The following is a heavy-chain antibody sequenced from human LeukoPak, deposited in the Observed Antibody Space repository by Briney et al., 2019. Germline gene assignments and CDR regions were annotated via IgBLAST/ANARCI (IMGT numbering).Heavy chain of an antibody. CDR3: ARHRELLDY. J-gene: IGHJ4*02. V-gene: IGHV3-21*01. CDR2: ISSSSSYI. D-gene: IGHD1-26*01. Sequence: PWGSLRLSCAASGFSFSSYSMNWVGQAPGKGLEWVSSISSSSSYIYYADSGKGRFTISRDNAKNSLYLQMNSLRAEDTAVYYCARHRELLDYWGQGTLVTVSS. CDR1: GFSFSSYS.